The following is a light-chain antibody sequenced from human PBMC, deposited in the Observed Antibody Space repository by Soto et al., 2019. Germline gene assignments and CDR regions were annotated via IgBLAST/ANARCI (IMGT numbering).Light chain of an antibody. CDR1: SSDVGGYNY. CDR3: SSYTRSTV. V-gene: IGLV2-14*03. Sequence: QSALTQPASVSGSPGQSITISCTRTSSDVGGYNYVSWYQQHPGKAPKLMIYDVSNRPSGVSNRFSGSKSGNTASLTISGLQAEDEADYYCSSYTRSTVFGGGTKLTVL. J-gene: IGLJ2*01. CDR2: DVS.